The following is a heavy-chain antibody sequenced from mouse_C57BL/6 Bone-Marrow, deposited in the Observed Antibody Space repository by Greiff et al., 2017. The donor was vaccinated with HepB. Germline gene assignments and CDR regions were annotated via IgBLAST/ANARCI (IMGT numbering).Heavy chain of an antibody. CDR2: IWSGGST. CDR1: GFSLTSYG. V-gene: IGHV2-2*01. D-gene: IGHD1-1*01. CDR3: AIPPHYYGSSYRMDY. Sequence: VKLMESGPGLVQPSQSLSITCPVSGFSLTSYGVHWVRPSPGKGLEWLGVIWSGGSTDYNEAFISRLSICKDNSKSQVFFKLNSLKSDDTAIYYCAIPPHYYGSSYRMDYWGQGTSVTVSS. J-gene: IGHJ4*01.